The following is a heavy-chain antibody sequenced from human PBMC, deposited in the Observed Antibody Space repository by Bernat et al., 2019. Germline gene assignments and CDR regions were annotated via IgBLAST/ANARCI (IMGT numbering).Heavy chain of an antibody. CDR2: IYYSGST. Sequence: QVQLQESGPGLVKPSETLSLTCTVSGGSISSYYWSWIRQPPGKGLEWIGYIYYSGSTNYNPSLKSRVTISVDTSKNQFSLKLSSVTAADTAVYYCASARGYCSGGSCYPDGPYYFDYWGQGTLVTVSS. D-gene: IGHD2-15*01. CDR3: ASARGYCSGGSCYPDGPYYFDY. CDR1: GGSISSYY. V-gene: IGHV4-59*01. J-gene: IGHJ4*02.